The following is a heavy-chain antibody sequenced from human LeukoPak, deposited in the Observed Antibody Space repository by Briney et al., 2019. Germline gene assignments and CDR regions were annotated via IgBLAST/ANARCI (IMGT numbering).Heavy chain of an antibody. CDR1: AFTICSVR. V-gene: IGHV3-15*01. D-gene: IGHD3-22*01. CDR3: TTVLCFSGYYLTDY. CDR2: IKSKTDGGTT. Sequence: GGSLRLSSSASAFTICSVRWVRHRQAPGKGLEWVGRIKSKTDGGTTDYAAPVKGRFTISRDDSKNTLYLQMNSLKTEDTAVSYRTTVLCFSGYYLTDYWGQGTLVTVSS. J-gene: IGHJ4*02.